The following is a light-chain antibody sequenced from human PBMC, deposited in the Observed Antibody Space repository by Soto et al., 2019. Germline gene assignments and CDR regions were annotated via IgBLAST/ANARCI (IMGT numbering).Light chain of an antibody. V-gene: IGKV3-20*01. CDR3: QQYGSSPMYT. CDR2: GAS. Sequence: EIVLTQSPGTLSLSPGERATLSCRASQSVSSSYLAWYQQKPGQAPRLLIYGASSRATGIPDRFSGRGSGTDFTLTMSRLEREDFAVYYCQQYGSSPMYTFGQGTKLEIK. CDR1: QSVSSSY. J-gene: IGKJ2*01.